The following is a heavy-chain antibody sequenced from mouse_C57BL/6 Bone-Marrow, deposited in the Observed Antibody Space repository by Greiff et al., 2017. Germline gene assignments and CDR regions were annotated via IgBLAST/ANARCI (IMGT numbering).Heavy chain of an antibody. CDR2: IWSGGST. CDR1: GFSLTSYG. CDR3: SKRGGSYWYFDV. J-gene: IGHJ1*03. Sequence: VKLVESGPGLVQPSQSLSITCTVSGFSLTSYGVHWVRQPPGKGLEWLGVIWSGGSTDYNAAFISRLSISKDNSKSQVFFKMNSLQADDTAIDYCSKRGGSYWYFDVWGTGTTVTVSS. V-gene: IGHV2-4*01.